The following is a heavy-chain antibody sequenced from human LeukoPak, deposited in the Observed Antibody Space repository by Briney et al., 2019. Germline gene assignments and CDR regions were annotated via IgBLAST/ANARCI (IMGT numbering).Heavy chain of an antibody. Sequence: RPSETLSLTCAVYGGSFSGYYWSWIRQPPGKGLEWIGEINHSGSTNYNPSLKSRVTISVDTSKNQFSLKLSSVTAADTAVYYCARRGSSSSWSSTRGAFDYWGQGTLVTVSS. CDR3: ARRGSSSSWSSTRGAFDY. CDR1: GGSFSGYY. J-gene: IGHJ4*02. CDR2: INHSGST. D-gene: IGHD6-13*01. V-gene: IGHV4-34*01.